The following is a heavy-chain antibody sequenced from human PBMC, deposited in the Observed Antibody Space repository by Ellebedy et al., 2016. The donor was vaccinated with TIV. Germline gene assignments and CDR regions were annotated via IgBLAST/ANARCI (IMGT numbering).Heavy chain of an antibody. CDR1: GFTLSRYG. CDR2: NNAYNNAI. Sequence: GGSLRLSXAASGFTLSRYGMNWVRQAPGKGPEWVAHNNAYNNAIFYADSVRGRFSISRDNSLYLQMNSLRDDDTAVYYCTRDGGRAYEMDVWGQGTTVIVSS. CDR3: TRDGGRAYEMDV. D-gene: IGHD3-16*01. V-gene: IGHV3-48*02. J-gene: IGHJ6*02.